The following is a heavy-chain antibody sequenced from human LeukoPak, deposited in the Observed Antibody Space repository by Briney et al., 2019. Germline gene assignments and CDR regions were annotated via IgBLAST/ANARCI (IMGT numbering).Heavy chain of an antibody. Sequence: AESLKISCKGAGYIFTSYCIGWVVQMPGKGLEWMGIIYPADSDTRYSPSFQGQVTISADKSISTAYLQWSSLKASDTTMYYCARPSSSSSPDYWGQGTLVTVSS. CDR3: ARPSSSSSPDY. V-gene: IGHV5-51*01. CDR1: GYIFTSYC. D-gene: IGHD2-2*01. CDR2: IYPADSDT. J-gene: IGHJ4*02.